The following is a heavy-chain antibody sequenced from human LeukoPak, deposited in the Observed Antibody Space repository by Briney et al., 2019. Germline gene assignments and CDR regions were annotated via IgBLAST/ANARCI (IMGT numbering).Heavy chain of an antibody. CDR1: GVSISDYY. CDR3: ARGRKYTSGYRVTELGSGYSDY. V-gene: IGHV4-4*07. D-gene: IGHD5-18*01. CDR2: IYISGST. Sequence: SETLSLTCPVSGVSISDYYWTWFRQPAGKGLEWIGRIYISGSTNYNPSLKSRVIMSVDTSRNQFSLKLSSVTAADTAVYYCARGRKYTSGYRVTELGSGYSDYWGQGTLVTVSS. J-gene: IGHJ4*02.